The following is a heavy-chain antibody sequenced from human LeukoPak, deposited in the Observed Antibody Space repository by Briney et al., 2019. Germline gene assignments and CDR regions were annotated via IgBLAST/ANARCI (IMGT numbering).Heavy chain of an antibody. CDR1: GFTFSSYW. Sequence: TGGSLRLSCAASGFTFSSYWMHWVRQAPGKGLVWVSRIDSDGNITSYADSVKGRFTISRDNAKNTVYLQMNGLRVEDTAKYYCARESAFVRVAFDNWGQGTLVAVSS. V-gene: IGHV3-74*01. CDR2: IDSDGNIT. CDR3: ARESAFVRVAFDN. J-gene: IGHJ4*02. D-gene: IGHD2/OR15-2a*01.